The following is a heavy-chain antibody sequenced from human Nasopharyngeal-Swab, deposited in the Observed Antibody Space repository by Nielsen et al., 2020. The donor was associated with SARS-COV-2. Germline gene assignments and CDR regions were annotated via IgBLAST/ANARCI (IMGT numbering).Heavy chain of an antibody. V-gene: IGHV1-69*01. D-gene: IGHD6-6*01. CDR2: IIAIFGTA. Sequence: SVKVSCKASGGTFSSYAISWGRQAPGEELEGMGGIIAIFGTANYAQKFQSSVTITADESTSTAYMELISLRSEDTAVYYCARRPYSSSSWDYYYGMDAWGQGTPVTVSS. CDR3: ARRPYSSSSWDYYYGMDA. CDR1: GGTFSSYA. J-gene: IGHJ6*02.